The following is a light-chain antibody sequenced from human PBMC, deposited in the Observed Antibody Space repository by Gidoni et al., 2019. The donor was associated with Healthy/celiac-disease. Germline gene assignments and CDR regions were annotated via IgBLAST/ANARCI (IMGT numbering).Light chain of an antibody. J-gene: IGKJ3*01. CDR3: QQYDNPFTT. V-gene: IGKV1-33*01. CDR2: DAS. CDR1: QDISNY. Sequence: DIQMTQSPSSLSASVGDRVTITCQASQDISNYLNWYQQKPGKAPKLLIYDASNLETGGPSRFSGSGSGTDFTFTISSLQPEDIATYYCQQYDNPFTTFGPGTKVDIK.